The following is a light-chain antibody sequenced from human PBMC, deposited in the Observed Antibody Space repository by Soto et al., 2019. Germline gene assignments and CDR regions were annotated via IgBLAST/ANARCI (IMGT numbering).Light chain of an antibody. CDR1: QSLLHSNGYNY. V-gene: IGKV2-28*01. Sequence: IVMTQSPLSLPVTPGEPASISCRSCQSLLHSNGYNYLDWYLQKLRQSPRLLIYLGSIRASGVPDRFSGSGSGTDFTLNISRVEAEDVGVYYCVQALQTPTFGQGTKVVIK. J-gene: IGKJ2*01. CDR2: LGS. CDR3: VQALQTPT.